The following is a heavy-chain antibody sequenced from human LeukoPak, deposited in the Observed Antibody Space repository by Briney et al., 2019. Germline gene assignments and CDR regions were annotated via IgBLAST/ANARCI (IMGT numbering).Heavy chain of an antibody. CDR1: GFTFSIYS. D-gene: IGHD2-2*01. J-gene: IGHJ6*02. V-gene: IGHV3-48*01. Sequence: GGSLRLSCAASGFTFSIYSMNWVRQAPGKGLEWVSYISSSSSTIYYADSVKGRFTISRDNAKNSLYLQMNSLRAEDTAVYYCAREEDIVVVPAAMDPDDYYYGMDVWGQGTTVTVSS. CDR2: ISSSSSTI. CDR3: AREEDIVVVPAAMDPDDYYYGMDV.